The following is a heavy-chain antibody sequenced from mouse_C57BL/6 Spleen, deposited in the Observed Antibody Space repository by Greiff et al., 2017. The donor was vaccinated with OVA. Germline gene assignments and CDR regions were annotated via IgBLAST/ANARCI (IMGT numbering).Heavy chain of an antibody. CDR1: GYTFTSYW. CDR2: IDPNSGGT. V-gene: IGHV1-72*01. CDR3: ARHHYYGISYPDYYAMDY. Sequence: VQLQQPGAELVKPGASVKLSCKASGYTFTSYWMHWVKQRPGRGLEWIGRIDPNSGGTTYNEKFKSKATLTVDKPSSTAYMQLSSLTSEDSAVYYCARHHYYGISYPDYYAMDYWGQGTSVTVSS. D-gene: IGHD1-1*01. J-gene: IGHJ4*01.